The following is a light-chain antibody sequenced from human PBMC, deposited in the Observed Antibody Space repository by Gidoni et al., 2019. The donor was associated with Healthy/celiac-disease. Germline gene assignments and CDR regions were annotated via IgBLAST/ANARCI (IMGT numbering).Light chain of an antibody. V-gene: IGKV4-1*01. CDR3: QQYYSTPRE. Sequence: DIVMPQSPDSLAVSRGERATINRKSSQSVLYSPNNKNYLAWYQQKPGQPPKLLIYWASTRESGVPDRFSGSGSGTDFTLTISSLQAEDVAVYYCQQYYSTPREFXQXTKVEIK. CDR2: WAS. CDR1: QSVLYSPNNKNY. J-gene: IGKJ1*01.